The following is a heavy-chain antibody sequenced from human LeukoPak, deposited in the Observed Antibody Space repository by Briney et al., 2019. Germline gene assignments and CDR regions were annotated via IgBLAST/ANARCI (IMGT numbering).Heavy chain of an antibody. CDR2: IYSGGST. J-gene: IGHJ4*02. D-gene: IGHD3-22*01. CDR1: GFTFSSYG. Sequence: PGRSLRLSCAASGFTFSSYGMHWVRQAPGKGLEWVSVIYSGGSTYYADSVKGRFTISRDNSKNTLYLQMNSLRAEDTAVYYCARTWSGPYYDSSGLDYWGQGTLVTVSS. CDR3: ARTWSGPYYDSSGLDY. V-gene: IGHV3-66*01.